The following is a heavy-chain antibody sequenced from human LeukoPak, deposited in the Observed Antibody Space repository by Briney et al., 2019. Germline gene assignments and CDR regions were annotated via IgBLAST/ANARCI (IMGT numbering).Heavy chain of an antibody. Sequence: SQTLSLTCTVSGGSISSGGYYWSWIRQPPGKGLEWIGYIYHSGSTYYNPSLKSRVTISVDRSKNQFSLKLSSVTAADTAVYYCAGIAAAGPAYYYYYMDVWGKGTTVTVSS. CDR2: IYHSGST. J-gene: IGHJ6*03. D-gene: IGHD6-13*01. CDR1: GGSISSGGYY. V-gene: IGHV4-30-2*01. CDR3: AGIAAAGPAYYYYYMDV.